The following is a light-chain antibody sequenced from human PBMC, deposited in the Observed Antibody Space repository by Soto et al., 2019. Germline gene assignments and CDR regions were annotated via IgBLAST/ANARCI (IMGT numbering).Light chain of an antibody. J-gene: IGKJ5*01. CDR2: GAS. V-gene: IGKV3-20*01. Sequence: EIVLTQSPGTLSLSPGERATLSCRASQSVSSNFLAWYQHKPGQAPRLLLHGASSRATGIPDRFSGSGSGTDFTLTISRLEPEDYAVYYCQHYGSSPPIIFSQGTRLDIK. CDR3: QHYGSSPPII. CDR1: QSVSSNF.